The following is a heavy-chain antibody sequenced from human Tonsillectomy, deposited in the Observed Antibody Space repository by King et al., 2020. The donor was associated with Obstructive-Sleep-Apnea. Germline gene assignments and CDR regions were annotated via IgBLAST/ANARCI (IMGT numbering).Heavy chain of an antibody. J-gene: IGHJ4*02. CDR1: GFTFSSYW. Sequence: VQLVESGGGLVQPGGSLRLSCTVTGFTFSSYWMSWVRQAPGKGLEWVANIKLDGSGKYYLDSVKGRFTISRDNAKNSLYLQMTSLRAEDTAVYYCAREAGALYYFDYWGQGILVTVSS. CDR3: AREAGALYYFDY. CDR2: IKLDGSGK. D-gene: IGHD2-8*01. V-gene: IGHV3-7*03.